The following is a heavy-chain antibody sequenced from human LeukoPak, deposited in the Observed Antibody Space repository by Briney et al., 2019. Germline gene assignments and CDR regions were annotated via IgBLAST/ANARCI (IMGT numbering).Heavy chain of an antibody. Sequence: GGSLRLPCAASGFTFSSYGMHWVRQAPGKGLEWVAVIWYDGSNKYYADSVKGRFTISRDNSKNTLYLQMNSLRAEDTAVYYCAKDHSSGWSGLFDYWGQGTLVTVSS. V-gene: IGHV3-33*06. CDR3: AKDHSSGWSGLFDY. J-gene: IGHJ4*02. CDR1: GFTFSSYG. CDR2: IWYDGSNK. D-gene: IGHD6-19*01.